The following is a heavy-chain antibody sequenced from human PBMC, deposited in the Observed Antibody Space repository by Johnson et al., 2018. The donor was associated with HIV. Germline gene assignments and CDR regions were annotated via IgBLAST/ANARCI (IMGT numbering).Heavy chain of an antibody. J-gene: IGHJ3*02. CDR1: GFTFSDYY. CDR3: ARAGYYYDSSGIFIPQDAFDI. CDR2: ISSSGSTI. D-gene: IGHD3-22*01. Sequence: QVQLVESGGGLVKPGGSLRLSCAASGFTFSDYYMSWIRQAPGKGLEWVSYISSSGSTIYYADSVKGRFTISRDNAKNSLYLQMNSLRAEDTAVYYCARAGYYYDSSGIFIPQDAFDIWGQGTMVTVSS. V-gene: IGHV3-11*04.